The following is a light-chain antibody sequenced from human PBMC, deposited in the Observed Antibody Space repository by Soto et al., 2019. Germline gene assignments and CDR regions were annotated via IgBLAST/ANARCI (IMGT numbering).Light chain of an antibody. Sequence: QSVLTQPPSVSGAPGQRVTISCTGSSSNIGAGYNVHWYQQVPGTAPKLLIYGDSNRPSGVPDRFSGSKSGTSASLAITGXXXXXXXXYYCQSYDSSLSGWLFGGGTKLTVL. J-gene: IGLJ3*02. V-gene: IGLV1-40*01. CDR1: SSNIGAGYN. CDR3: QSYDSSLSGWL. CDR2: GDS.